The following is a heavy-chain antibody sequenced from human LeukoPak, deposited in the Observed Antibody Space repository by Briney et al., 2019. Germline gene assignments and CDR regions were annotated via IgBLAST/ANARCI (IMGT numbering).Heavy chain of an antibody. V-gene: IGHV4-39*07. J-gene: IGHJ4*02. CDR3: GSLQQIRGLSVFDF. D-gene: IGHD3-10*01. CDR2: ISYSGRA. Sequence: SETLSLTCTVSGGSISSGNHFWSWIRQHPGKGLEWIGYISYSGRADYSPSLKSRVTLSIDASKRQFSVKLTSVTAADTAVYFCGSLQQIRGLSVFDFWGQGALVTVSS. CDR1: GGSISSGNHF.